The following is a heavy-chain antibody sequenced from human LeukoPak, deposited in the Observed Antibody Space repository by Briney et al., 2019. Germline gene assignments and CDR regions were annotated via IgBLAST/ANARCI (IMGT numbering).Heavy chain of an antibody. D-gene: IGHD6-13*01. CDR2: NHTSGST. Sequence: SDTLSLTCTFAGGSTSSYNWSWIRQPAGKGLEWIGRNHTSGSTNYNPSLKSRVTMSVDKSKNQFSLKLSTVTASDTAVDCCARIAAAGTVGCWGQGTLVSVSS. CDR1: GGSTSSYN. V-gene: IGHV4-4*07. CDR3: ARIAAAGTVGC. J-gene: IGHJ4*02.